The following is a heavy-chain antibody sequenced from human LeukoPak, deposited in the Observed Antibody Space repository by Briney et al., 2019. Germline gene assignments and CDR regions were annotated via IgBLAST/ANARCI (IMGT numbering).Heavy chain of an antibody. CDR1: GFTVSSNY. CDR3: TGNYYGSGSYADFDY. V-gene: IGHV3-73*01. D-gene: IGHD3-10*01. Sequence: GGSLRLSCAASGFTVSSNYMSWVRQASGKGLEWVGRIRSTANGYATAYAASEKGRFTIPRDDSKNTAYLQMDSLNTEDTAVYYCTGNYYGSGSYADFDYWGQGTLVTVSS. J-gene: IGHJ4*02. CDR2: IRSTANGYAT.